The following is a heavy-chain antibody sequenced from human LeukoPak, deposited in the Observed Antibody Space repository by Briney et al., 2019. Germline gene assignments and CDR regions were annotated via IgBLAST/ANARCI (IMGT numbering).Heavy chain of an antibody. CDR3: ASGRWLHQKGGYFDY. D-gene: IGHD5-24*01. V-gene: IGHV1-18*01. Sequence: GASVTVSCKASGYTFTSYGISWVRQAPGQGLEWMGWISAYNGNTNYAQKLQGRVTMTTDTSTSTAYMELRSLRSDDTAVYYCASGRWLHQKGGYFDYWGQGTLVTVSS. CDR1: GYTFTSYG. CDR2: ISAYNGNT. J-gene: IGHJ4*02.